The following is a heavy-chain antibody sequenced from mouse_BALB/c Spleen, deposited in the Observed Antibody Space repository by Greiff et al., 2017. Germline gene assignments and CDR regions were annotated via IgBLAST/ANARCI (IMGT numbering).Heavy chain of an antibody. J-gene: IGHJ4*01. CDR1: GYTFTSYW. V-gene: IGHV1-7*01. CDR2: INPSTGYT. D-gene: IGHD1-1*01. Sequence: QVQLQQSGAELAKPGASVKMSCTASGYTFTSYWMHWVKQRPGQGLEWIGYINPSTGYTEYNQKFKDKATLTADKSSSTAYMQLSSLTSEDSAVYYCVSTTVVPYYAMDYWGQGTSVTVSS. CDR3: VSTTVVPYYAMDY.